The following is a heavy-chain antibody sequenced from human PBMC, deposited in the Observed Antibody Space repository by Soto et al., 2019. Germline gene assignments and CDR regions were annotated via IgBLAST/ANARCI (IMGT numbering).Heavy chain of an antibody. D-gene: IGHD4-17*01. J-gene: IGHJ4*02. CDR3: ARERSHSSPPYFDY. V-gene: IGHV3-30-3*01. CDR1: GFTFSNYA. CDR2: ISYDGSNK. Sequence: QVQLVESGGGVVQPGRSLRLSCAASGFTFSNYAMHWVRQAPGKVLEWVAVISYDGSNKYYADSVKGRFTISRDNSKNTVYLQMNSLRAEDTAVYYCARERSHSSPPYFDYWGQGTLVTVSS.